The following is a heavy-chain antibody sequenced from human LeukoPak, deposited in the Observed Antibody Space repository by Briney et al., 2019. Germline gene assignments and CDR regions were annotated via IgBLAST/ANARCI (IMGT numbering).Heavy chain of an antibody. D-gene: IGHD2-21*01. Sequence: GGSLRLSCAASGFTFSSYGMHWVRQAPGKGLEWVAVISYDGSNKYYADSVKGRFTISRDNSKNTLYLQMNSLRAEDTAVYYCAKTECGGDCGTRVWFDPWGQGTLVTVSS. CDR2: ISYDGSNK. CDR1: GFTFSSYG. J-gene: IGHJ5*02. CDR3: AKTECGGDCGTRVWFDP. V-gene: IGHV3-30*18.